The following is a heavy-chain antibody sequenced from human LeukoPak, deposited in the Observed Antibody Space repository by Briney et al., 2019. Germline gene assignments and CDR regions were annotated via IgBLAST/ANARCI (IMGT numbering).Heavy chain of an antibody. Sequence: SETLSLTCTVSGGSIRSYYWSWTRQPPGKGLEWFGNIHYSGNTNYNPSLRSRVTMSLDTSKNQVSLNLSSVTEADTAVYYCVTVTGDFWGQGTLVTVSS. V-gene: IGHV4-59*01. CDR2: IHYSGNT. J-gene: IGHJ4*02. CDR3: VTVTGDF. CDR1: GGSIRSYY. D-gene: IGHD2-21*02.